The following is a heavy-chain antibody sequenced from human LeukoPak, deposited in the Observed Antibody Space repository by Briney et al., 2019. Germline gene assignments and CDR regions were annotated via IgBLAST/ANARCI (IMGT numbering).Heavy chain of an antibody. J-gene: IGHJ4*02. V-gene: IGHV3-23*01. CDR3: AKFLPPHIVVANYHFDY. CDR2: ISGRGGST. Sequence: GGSLRLSCSASGFSFSSYGMSWVRPAPGEGREWVSAISGRGGSTYYAASVKGRFTISRANSKITLYVQMNSLRAADTAVYYCAKFLPPHIVVANYHFDYWGQGPLVTVSS. D-gene: IGHD2-21*01. CDR1: GFSFSSYG.